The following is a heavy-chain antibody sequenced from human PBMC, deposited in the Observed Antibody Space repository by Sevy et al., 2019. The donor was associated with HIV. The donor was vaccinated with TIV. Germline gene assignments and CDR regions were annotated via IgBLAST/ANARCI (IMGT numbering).Heavy chain of an antibody. J-gene: IGHJ4*02. V-gene: IGHV3-48*02. CDR2: ISSSGSTI. D-gene: IGHD4-17*01. CDR3: ATDATGDFDY. Sequence: GGSLRLSCAASGFTFSTYTMNWVRQAPGKGLGWVSYISSSGSTIYYADSVKGRFTISRDNAKNSLYLQMNSLRDEDTAVYYCATDATGDFDYWGQGALVTVSS. CDR1: GFTFSTYT.